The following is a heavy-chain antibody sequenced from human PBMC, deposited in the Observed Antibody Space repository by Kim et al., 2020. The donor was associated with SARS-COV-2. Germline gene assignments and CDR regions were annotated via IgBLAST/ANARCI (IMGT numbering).Heavy chain of an antibody. V-gene: IGHV4-31*02. CDR3: ARIMSSGYHAVNYYFDY. J-gene: IGHJ4*02. Sequence: LKSRVTISVDTSKNQFSLKLSSVTAADTAVYYCARIMSSGYHAVNYYFDYWGQGTLVTVSS. D-gene: IGHD3-22*01.